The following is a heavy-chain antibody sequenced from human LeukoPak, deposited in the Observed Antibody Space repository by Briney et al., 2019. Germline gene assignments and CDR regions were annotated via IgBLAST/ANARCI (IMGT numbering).Heavy chain of an antibody. CDR2: IYSGGDT. CDR1: GFTVSSNY. V-gene: IGHV3-66*01. CDR3: AKERSLEIAVAGTIFDY. Sequence: PGGSLRLSCAASGFTVSSNYMGWVRQAPGKGLEWVSVIYSGGDTYYADSVKGRFIISRDNSKNMIYLEMGSLKAEDTAVYYCAKERSLEIAVAGTIFDYWGQGTLVTVSS. J-gene: IGHJ4*02. D-gene: IGHD6-19*01.